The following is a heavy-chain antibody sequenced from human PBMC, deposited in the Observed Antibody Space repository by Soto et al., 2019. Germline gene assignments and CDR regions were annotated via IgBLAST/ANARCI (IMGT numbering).Heavy chain of an antibody. CDR1: GYTFTSYG. Sequence: ASVKVSCKASGYTFTSYGISWVRQAPGQGLEWMGWISAYNGNTNYAQKLQGRVTMTTDTSTSTAYMELRSLRSDDTAVYYCARGVAAAGTGYYYYGMDVWGQGTTVTV. CDR2: ISAYNGNT. V-gene: IGHV1-18*01. J-gene: IGHJ6*02. CDR3: ARGVAAAGTGYYYYGMDV. D-gene: IGHD6-13*01.